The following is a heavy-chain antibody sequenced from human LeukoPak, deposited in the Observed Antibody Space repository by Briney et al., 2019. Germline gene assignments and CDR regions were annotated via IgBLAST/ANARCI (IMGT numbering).Heavy chain of an antibody. CDR1: GLTFSSYA. Sequence: GGSLRLSCAASGLTFSSYAMSWVRQAPGKGLEWVSSISSSSSYIYYADSVKGRFTISRDNAKNSLYLQMNSLRAEDTAVYYCARDRSVPFDYWGQGTLVTVSS. CDR3: ARDRSVPFDY. V-gene: IGHV3-21*01. D-gene: IGHD3-10*01. CDR2: ISSSSSYI. J-gene: IGHJ4*02.